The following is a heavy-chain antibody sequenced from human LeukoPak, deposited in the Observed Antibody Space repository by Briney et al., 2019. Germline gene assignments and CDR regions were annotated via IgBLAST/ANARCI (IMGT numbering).Heavy chain of an antibody. D-gene: IGHD2-2*01. CDR2: ISAYNGNT. J-gene: IGHJ4*02. CDR3: AVNYCSSTSCYDY. Sequence: AAVTVSFTSSGYTFTIYGISWVRQAPGQGLEWMGLISAYNGNTNYAQKLQGRVTMNTDPYTSTAYMELRSLRSDDTAVYYWAVNYCSSTSCYDYWGQGTLVTVSS. V-gene: IGHV1-18*01. CDR1: GYTFTIYG.